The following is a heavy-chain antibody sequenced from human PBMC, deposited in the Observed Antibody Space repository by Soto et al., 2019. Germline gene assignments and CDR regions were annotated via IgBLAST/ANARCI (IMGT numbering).Heavy chain of an antibody. V-gene: IGHV1-18*01. J-gene: IGHJ4*02. CDR1: GYTFTSYG. Sequence: GASVKVSCKASGYTFTSYGISWVRQAPGQGLEWMGWISAYNGNTNYAQKLQGRVTMTTDTSTSTAYMELRSLRSDDTAVYYCARFSRGAAAGPYDYWGQGTLVTVSS. CDR2: ISAYNGNT. CDR3: ARFSRGAAAGPYDY. D-gene: IGHD6-13*01.